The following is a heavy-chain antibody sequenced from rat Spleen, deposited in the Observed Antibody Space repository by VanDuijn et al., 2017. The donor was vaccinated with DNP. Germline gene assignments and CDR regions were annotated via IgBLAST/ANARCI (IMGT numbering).Heavy chain of an antibody. Sequence: EVQLQESGPGLVKPSQSLSLTCSVTGYSITSNYWGWIRKLPGNKMEWIGHISYSGRTTYNPSLKSRISITRDTSKNQFFLQLNSVTTEDTATYYCSSYYYDGYYAMDAWGQGTSVTVSS. D-gene: IGHD1-12*02. CDR2: ISYSGRT. CDR1: GYSITSNY. J-gene: IGHJ4*01. V-gene: IGHV3-1*01. CDR3: SSYYYDGYYAMDA.